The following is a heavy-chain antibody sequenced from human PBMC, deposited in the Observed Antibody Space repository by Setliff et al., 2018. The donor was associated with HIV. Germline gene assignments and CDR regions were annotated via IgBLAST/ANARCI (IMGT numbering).Heavy chain of an antibody. Sequence: PSETLSLTCAVSGHSISSGYFCGWIRQTPGKGLEWIGNIYQSGNAYYNPSLKSRVTISVDTSRNRFSLKLSSVTAADTAVYYCVTGYNSGWYYLDFWGPGALVTVSS. CDR3: VTGYNSGWYYLDF. CDR1: GHSISSGYF. J-gene: IGHJ4*02. D-gene: IGHD6-13*01. V-gene: IGHV4-38-2*01. CDR2: IYQSGNA.